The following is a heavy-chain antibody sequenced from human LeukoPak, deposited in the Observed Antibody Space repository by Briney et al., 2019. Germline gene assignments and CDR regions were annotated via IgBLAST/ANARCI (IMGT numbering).Heavy chain of an antibody. CDR1: GGSISSYS. CDR3: ARGNGWYYY. J-gene: IGHJ4*02. Sequence: SEALSLTCTVSGGSISSYSWSWVREPPGKGLEWICYIYYSGSTTYNPSLKSRVTISVDTSESQFSLKLTSVTAADTAVYYCARGNGWYYYWGQGTLVTVSS. CDR2: IYYSGST. D-gene: IGHD6-19*01. V-gene: IGHV4-59*01.